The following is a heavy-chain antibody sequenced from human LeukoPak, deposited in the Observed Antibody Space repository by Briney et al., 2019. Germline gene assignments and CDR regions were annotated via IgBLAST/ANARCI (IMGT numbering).Heavy chain of an antibody. V-gene: IGHV4-61*02. CDR3: ESFVSIAIAGGDAFDI. Sequence: SETLSLTCTVSGGSISSGSYYWSWIRQPAGKGLEWIGRIYTSGSTNYNPSLKSRVTISVDTSKNQFSLKLSSVTAADTAVYYCESFVSIAIAGGDAFDIWGQGTMVTVSS. J-gene: IGHJ3*02. CDR1: GGSISSGSYY. CDR2: IYTSGST. D-gene: IGHD6-19*01.